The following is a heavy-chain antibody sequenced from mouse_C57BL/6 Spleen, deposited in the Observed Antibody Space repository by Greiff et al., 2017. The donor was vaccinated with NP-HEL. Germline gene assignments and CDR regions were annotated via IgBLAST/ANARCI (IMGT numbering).Heavy chain of an antibody. J-gene: IGHJ4*01. D-gene: IGHD1-1*01. CDR2: IRSKSSNYAT. CDR1: GFTFNTYA. Sequence: EVQLVESGGGLVQPKGSLKLSCAASGFTFNTYAMHWVRQAPGKGLEWVARIRSKSSNYATYYADSVKDRFTISRDDSQSMLYLQMNNLKTEDTAMYYCVSPGSSSHYYAMDYWGQGTSVTVSS. CDR3: VSPGSSSHYYAMDY. V-gene: IGHV10-3*01.